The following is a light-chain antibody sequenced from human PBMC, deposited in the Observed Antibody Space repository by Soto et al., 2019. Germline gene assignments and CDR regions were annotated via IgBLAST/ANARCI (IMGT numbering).Light chain of an antibody. J-gene: IGKJ2*01. CDR3: PQYLNWPPYT. V-gene: IGKV3-15*01. CDR2: GAS. CDR1: QSVSSN. Sequence: EIVMTQSPATLSVSPGERATLSCRASQSVSSNLAWYQQKPGQAPRLLIYGASTRATGIPARFSGSGSGTEFTLTISSLQSEDFAVYYCPQYLNWPPYTFGQGTKL.